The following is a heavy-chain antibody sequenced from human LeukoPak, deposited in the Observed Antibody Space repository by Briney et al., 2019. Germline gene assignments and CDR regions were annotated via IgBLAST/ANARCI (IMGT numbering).Heavy chain of an antibody. CDR3: ARAVLAHGVVATKDY. D-gene: IGHD5-12*01. CDR1: GYTFTGYN. Sequence: ASVKLSCKASGYTFTGYNMHWGRQAPGQGLEWMGRINPNSGGTNYEQKFQGRVTIPRDTSISTAYLELSRLRSDDMDLYYCARAVLAHGVVATKDYWGQGTLVTVSS. CDR2: INPNSGGT. V-gene: IGHV1-2*05. J-gene: IGHJ4*02.